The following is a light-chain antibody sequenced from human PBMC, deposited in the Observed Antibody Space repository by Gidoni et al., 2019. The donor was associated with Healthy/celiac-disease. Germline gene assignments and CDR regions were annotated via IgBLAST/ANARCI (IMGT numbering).Light chain of an antibody. CDR2: WAS. J-gene: IGKJ2*01. CDR3: QQYYSTPYT. CDR1: QSVLYSSNNKNY. Sequence: DIVMTQSPDSLAVSLGERATINCKSSQSVLYSSNNKNYLAWYQQKPGQPPKLLIYWASTRESGVPDRFSGSGSGTDFTLTISSLQAEDVAVYYCQQYYSTPYTFAPGTKLEIK. V-gene: IGKV4-1*01.